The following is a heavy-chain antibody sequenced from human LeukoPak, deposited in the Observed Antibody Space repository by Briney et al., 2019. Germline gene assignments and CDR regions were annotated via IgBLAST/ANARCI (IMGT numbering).Heavy chain of an antibody. CDR3: ARESPHTFYFDY. CDR2: IKDSGTT. Sequence: GASVKVSCKASGYGFTTYHIHWVRQAPGQGLEWMGIIKDSGTTIYPQKFQGRVTMTRDTSTSTVYMEVSSLRSEDTAVYYCARESPHTFYFDYWGQGTLVTVSS. J-gene: IGHJ4*02. V-gene: IGHV1-46*01. CDR1: GYGFTTYH. D-gene: IGHD3-16*01.